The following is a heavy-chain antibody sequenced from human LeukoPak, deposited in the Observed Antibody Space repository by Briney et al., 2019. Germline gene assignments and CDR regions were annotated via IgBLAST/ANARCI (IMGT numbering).Heavy chain of an antibody. CDR2: IKQDGSEK. D-gene: IGHD6-19*01. CDR1: GFTFSSYW. V-gene: IGHV3-7*01. CDR3: ARDSIAVAGEGTDY. J-gene: IGHJ4*02. Sequence: GGSLRLSCAASGFTFSSYWMSWVRQAPGKGLEWVANIKQDGSEKYYVDSVKSRFTISRDNAKNSLYLQMNSLRAEDTAVYYCARDSIAVAGEGTDYWGQGTLVTVSS.